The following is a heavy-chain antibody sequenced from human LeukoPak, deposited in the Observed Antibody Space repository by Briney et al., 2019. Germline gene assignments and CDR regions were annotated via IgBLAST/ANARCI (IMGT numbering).Heavy chain of an antibody. J-gene: IGHJ3*02. Sequence: PGGSLRLTCVASGFTFDDYGMRWVGQAPGKGLEWVSGINWNGASIVYADSVKGRFTISRDNAKNSLYLQMNSLRAEDTTLYYCVRGAPTYCSGGSCYSGGAFDIWGQGTMSPSLQ. CDR2: INWNGASI. D-gene: IGHD2-15*01. CDR1: GFTFDDYG. V-gene: IGHV3-20*04. CDR3: VRGAPTYCSGGSCYSGGAFDI.